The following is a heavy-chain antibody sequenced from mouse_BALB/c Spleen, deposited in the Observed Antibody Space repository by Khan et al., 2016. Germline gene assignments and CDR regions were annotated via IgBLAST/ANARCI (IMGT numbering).Heavy chain of an antibody. D-gene: IGHD4-1*01. CDR2: IYPGDGDT. CDR3: AKRTGTRKAMDY. J-gene: IGHJ4*01. V-gene: IGHV1-80*01. Sequence: QVQLQQSGAELVRPGSSVKISCKASGYAFSSYWMNWVKQRPGQGLEWIGQIYPGDGDTNYNGKFKGKATLTADKSSSTASMQLSSLTSEDSAVXFCAKRTGTRKAMDYWGQGASVTVSS. CDR1: GYAFSSYW.